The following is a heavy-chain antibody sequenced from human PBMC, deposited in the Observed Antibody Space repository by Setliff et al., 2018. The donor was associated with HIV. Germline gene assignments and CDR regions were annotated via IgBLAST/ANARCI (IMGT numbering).Heavy chain of an antibody. J-gene: IGHJ4*02. CDR1: GASISSNT. D-gene: IGHD5-12*01. Sequence: SETLSLTCIVSGASISSNTWSWIRQAPGKGLQWIGFTYNSVTTNYNPSLKSRVTISLDTSKNQFSLNVRSVTAADTAVYFCARWGAGYNSYDSWGQGSLVTVSS. CDR3: ARWGAGYNSYDS. CDR2: TYNSVTT. V-gene: IGHV4-59*01.